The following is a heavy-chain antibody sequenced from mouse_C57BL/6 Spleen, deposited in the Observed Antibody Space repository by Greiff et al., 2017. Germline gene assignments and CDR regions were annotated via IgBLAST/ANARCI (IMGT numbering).Heavy chain of an antibody. CDR2: IHPNRGST. CDR3: AKESYYGSSPWFAY. Sequence: QVQLQQPGAELVKPGASVKLSCKASGYTFTSYWMHWVKQRPGQGLEWIGMIHPNRGSTNYNEKFKSKATLTVDKSSSTAYMQLSSLTSEDSAVYYCAKESYYGSSPWFAYWGQGTLVTVAA. D-gene: IGHD1-1*01. CDR1: GYTFTSYW. V-gene: IGHV1-64*01. J-gene: IGHJ3*01.